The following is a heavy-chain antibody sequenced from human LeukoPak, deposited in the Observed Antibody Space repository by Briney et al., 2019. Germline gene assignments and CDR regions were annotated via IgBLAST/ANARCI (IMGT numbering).Heavy chain of an antibody. J-gene: IGHJ5*02. CDR1: GYTFISYG. V-gene: IGHV1-18*01. Sequence: ASVKVSCKASGYTFISYGISWVRQAPGQGLEWMGWISAYNGNTNYAQKLQGRVTMTTDTSTSTAYMELRSLRSDDTAVYYCARDHSSSWYKANWFDPWGQGTLVTVSS. D-gene: IGHD6-13*01. CDR3: ARDHSSSWYKANWFDP. CDR2: ISAYNGNT.